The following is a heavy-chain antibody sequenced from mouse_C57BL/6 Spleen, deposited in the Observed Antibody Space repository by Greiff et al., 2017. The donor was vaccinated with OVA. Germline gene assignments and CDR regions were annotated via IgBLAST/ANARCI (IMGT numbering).Heavy chain of an antibody. CDR2: INYDGSST. V-gene: IGHV5-16*01. CDR1: GFTFSDYY. CDR3: ARVGIYYYGSSYPFDY. Sequence: EVKLVESEGGLVQPGSSMKLSCTASGFTFSDYYMAWVRQVPEKGLEWVANINYDGSSTYYLDSLKSRFIISRDNAKNILYLQMSSLKSEDTATYYCARVGIYYYGSSYPFDYWGQGTTLTVSS. D-gene: IGHD1-1*01. J-gene: IGHJ2*01.